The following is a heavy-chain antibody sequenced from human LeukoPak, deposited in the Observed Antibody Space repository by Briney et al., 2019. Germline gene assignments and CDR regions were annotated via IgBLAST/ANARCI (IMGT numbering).Heavy chain of an antibody. CDR1: GFTFSSYA. D-gene: IGHD2-2*01. J-gene: IGHJ4*02. V-gene: IGHV3-30*04. CDR3: ARDAGSSTSFDY. Sequence: GRSLRLSCAASGFTFSSYAMHWVRQAPGKGLEWVAVISYDGSNKYYADSVKGRSTISRDNSKNTLYLQMNSLRAEDTAVYYCARDAGSSTSFDYWGQGTLVTVSS. CDR2: ISYDGSNK.